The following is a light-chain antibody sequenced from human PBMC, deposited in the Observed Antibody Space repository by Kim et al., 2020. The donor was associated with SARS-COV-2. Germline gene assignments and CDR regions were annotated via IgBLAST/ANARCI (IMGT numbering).Light chain of an antibody. CDR2: DST. V-gene: IGLV7-46*01. CDR1: TGPGTSAHF. J-gene: IGLJ3*02. Sequence: PGGPDALTCGHGTGPGTSAHFPYCFQQKLDHGPRTLFYDSTSKHSWTPARFSGSLLGGKAALALSGAQPENEADCYCWLSHSGVRVFGGGTQLTVL. CDR3: WLSHSGVRV.